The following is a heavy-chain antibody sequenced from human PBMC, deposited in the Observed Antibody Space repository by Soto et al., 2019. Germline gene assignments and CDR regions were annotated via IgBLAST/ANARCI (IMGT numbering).Heavy chain of an antibody. J-gene: IGHJ6*02. V-gene: IGHV3-53*01. CDR2: IYSGGST. CDR1: GFTVSSNY. CDR3: ARGHSSHYYYYYGMDV. Sequence: GGSLRLSCAASGFTVSSNYMSWVRQAPGKGLEWVSVIYSGGSTYYADSVKGRFTISRDNSKNTLYLQMNSLRAEDTAVYYCARGHSSHYYYYYGMDVWGQGTTVTVSS. D-gene: IGHD4-4*01.